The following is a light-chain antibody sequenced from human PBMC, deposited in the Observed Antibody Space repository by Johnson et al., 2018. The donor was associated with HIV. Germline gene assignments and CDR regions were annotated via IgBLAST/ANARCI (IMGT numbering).Light chain of an antibody. CDR3: AAWDDSLNVLYV. CDR1: SSNIGRNT. Sequence: QSVLTQAPSASGTPGQRVTISCSGSSSNIGRNTVSWFQQLPGTAPKLLIYRNNRRPSGVPGRFSGSKSGTSASLAISGLQDEDEADYYCAAWDDSLNVLYVVGTGDKVTVL. J-gene: IGLJ1*01. CDR2: RNN. V-gene: IGLV1-44*01.